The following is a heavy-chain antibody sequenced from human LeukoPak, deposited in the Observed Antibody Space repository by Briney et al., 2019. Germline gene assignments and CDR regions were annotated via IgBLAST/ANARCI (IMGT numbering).Heavy chain of an antibody. V-gene: IGHV4-34*01. CDR1: GGSFSGYY. D-gene: IGHD2-21*02. J-gene: IGHJ4*02. CDR2: INHSGST. CDR3: ARGSVSGGDIPPYYFDY. Sequence: PSETLSLTCAVYGGSFSGYYWSWIRQPPGEGLEWIGEINHSGSTNFNPSLKSRVTISVDTSKDQFSLKLSSVTAAGTAVYYCARGSVSGGDIPPYYFDYWGQGTMVTVSS.